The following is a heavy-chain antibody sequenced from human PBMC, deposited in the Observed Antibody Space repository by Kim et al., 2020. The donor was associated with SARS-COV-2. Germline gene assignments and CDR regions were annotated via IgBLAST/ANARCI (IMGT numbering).Heavy chain of an antibody. Sequence: SETLSLTCAVSGGSISSSNWWSWVRQPPGKGLEWIGEIYHSGSTNYNPSLKSRVTISVDKSKNQFSLKLSSVTAADTAVYYCARDEGDISGYYYYWGQGTLGSVS. CDR3: ARDEGDISGYYYY. CDR1: GGSISSSNW. D-gene: IGHD3-22*01. V-gene: IGHV4-4*02. CDR2: IYHSGST. J-gene: IGHJ4*02.